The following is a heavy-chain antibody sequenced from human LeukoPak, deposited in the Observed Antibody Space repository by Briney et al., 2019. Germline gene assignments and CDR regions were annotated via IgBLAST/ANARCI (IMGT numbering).Heavy chain of an antibody. CDR1: GYTFTTYA. CDR3: ARVEVVPDNWFDP. J-gene: IGHJ5*02. D-gene: IGHD2-2*01. Sequence: GASVKVSCKASGYTFTTYAMHWVRQAPGKRLEWMGWINAGNGNTKYSQKFQGRVTITRDTSASTAYMELSNLRSEDTAVYYCARVEVVPDNWFDPWGQGTLVTVSS. V-gene: IGHV1-3*01. CDR2: INAGNGNT.